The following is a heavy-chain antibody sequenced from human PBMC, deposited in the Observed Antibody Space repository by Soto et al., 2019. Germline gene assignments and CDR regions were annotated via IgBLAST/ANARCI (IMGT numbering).Heavy chain of an antibody. Sequence: EVQLLESGGGLVQPGGSLRLSCAASGFTFSSYAMSWVRQAQGKGLEWVSAISGSGGSTYYADSVKGRFTISRDNSKNTLYLQMNSLRAEDTAVYYCAKGSHSSGYYGYFDYWGQGTLVTVSS. V-gene: IGHV3-23*01. CDR1: GFTFSSYA. D-gene: IGHD3-22*01. CDR3: AKGSHSSGYYGYFDY. J-gene: IGHJ4*02. CDR2: ISGSGGST.